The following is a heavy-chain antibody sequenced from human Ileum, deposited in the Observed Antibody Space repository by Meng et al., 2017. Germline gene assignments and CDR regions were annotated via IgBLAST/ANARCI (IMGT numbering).Heavy chain of an antibody. CDR1: GGSISGSSYY. J-gene: IGHJ4*02. CDR2: IYSSGST. CDR3: VRRAGLRQAFDY. V-gene: IGHV4-39*01. D-gene: IGHD4-17*01. Sequence: QLQLQESGPGLVRPSETLSLTCTVSGGSISGSSYYWGWIRQPPGKGLEWIGSIYSSGSTYYNPSLKSRVTTSVDTSKNQFSLKPSSVTAADTAVYYCVRRAGLRQAFDYWGQGTLVTVSS.